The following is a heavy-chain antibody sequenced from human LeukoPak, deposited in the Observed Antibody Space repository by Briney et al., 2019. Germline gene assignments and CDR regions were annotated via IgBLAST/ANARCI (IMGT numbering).Heavy chain of an antibody. D-gene: IGHD3-3*01. V-gene: IGHV4-4*02. J-gene: IGHJ6*03. CDR2: IYHSGST. Sequence: SETLSLTCAVSGGSISSSNWWSWVRQPPGKGLEWIGEIYHSGSTNYNPSLKSRVTISVDTSKNQFSLKLSSVTAADTAVYYCARRTASRIDFWSGYSHGYYYMDVWGKGTTVTVSS. CDR3: ARRTASRIDFWSGYSHGYYYMDV. CDR1: GGSISSSNW.